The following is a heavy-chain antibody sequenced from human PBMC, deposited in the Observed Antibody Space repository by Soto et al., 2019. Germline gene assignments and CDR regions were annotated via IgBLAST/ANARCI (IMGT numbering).Heavy chain of an antibody. V-gene: IGHV5-51*01. CDR1: GYIFNNHW. D-gene: IGHD1-26*01. CDR2: IFPSDSDT. CDR3: ARHSLIVSPLYVLDV. J-gene: IGHJ6*02. Sequence: GESLKISCKASGYIFNNHWIGWVRQMPGKGLEWMGIIFPSDSDTRYSPSFQGQVTISADKSITTAYLQWSSLKASDTAKYYRARHSLIVSPLYVLDVWGQGTTVTVSS.